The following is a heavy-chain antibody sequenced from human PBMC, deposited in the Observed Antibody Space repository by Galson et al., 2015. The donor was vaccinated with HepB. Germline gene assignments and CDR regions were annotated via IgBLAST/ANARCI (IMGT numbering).Heavy chain of an antibody. Sequence: SLRLSCAASGFAFSDYYMSWLRQAPGKGPEWLSYVSTSGSCTDYADSMKGRFTISRDNAKNSLYLQMSSLRAEDAAVYYCARDKGASRSTIATAGTYDYWGQGTLVAVSS. CDR3: ARDKGASRSTIATAGTYDY. J-gene: IGHJ4*02. D-gene: IGHD6-13*01. CDR1: GFAFSDYY. V-gene: IGHV3-11*05. CDR2: VSTSGSCT.